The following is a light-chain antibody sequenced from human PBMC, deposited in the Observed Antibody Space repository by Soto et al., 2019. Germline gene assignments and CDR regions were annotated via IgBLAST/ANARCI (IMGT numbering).Light chain of an antibody. CDR1: HSISTY. Sequence: DIQMTQSPSSLCASVVDRVTMTLLASHSISTYLNWYQQKPLKAPKLLIYAASSLQSGVPSRFSGSGSGTDFTLTISSLQPEDFTTFYCQHGYSTPYTFGLGTKVDIK. V-gene: IGKV1-39*01. CDR3: QHGYSTPYT. J-gene: IGKJ2*01. CDR2: AAS.